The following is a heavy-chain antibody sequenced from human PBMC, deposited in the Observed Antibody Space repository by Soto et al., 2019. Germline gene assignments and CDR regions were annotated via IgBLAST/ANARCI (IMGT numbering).Heavy chain of an antibody. CDR3: ARDRGRVTMIVVVMSYYGMDV. V-gene: IGHV1-69*01. Sequence: QVQLVQSGAEVKKPGSSVKVSCKASGGTFSSYAISWVRQAPGQGLEWMGGIIPIFGTANYAQKFQGRVTITADESTSTAYMELSSLRSADTAVYYCARDRGRVTMIVVVMSYYGMDVWGQGTTVTVSS. CDR1: GGTFSSYA. J-gene: IGHJ6*02. CDR2: IIPIFGTA. D-gene: IGHD3-22*01.